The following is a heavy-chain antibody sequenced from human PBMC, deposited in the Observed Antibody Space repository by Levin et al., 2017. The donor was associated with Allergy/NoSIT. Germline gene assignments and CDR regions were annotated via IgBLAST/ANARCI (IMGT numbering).Heavy chain of an antibody. CDR2: IYYSGST. D-gene: IGHD6-13*01. V-gene: IGHV4-59*11. J-gene: IGHJ6*02. Sequence: SETLSLTCTVSGDSISSHYWSWIRLPPGKGLEWIGYIYYSGSTNYNPSLWSRVTISVDTSKNQFSLKLSSVIAADTAVYYCARGAAGLSYGMDVWGQGTKVTVSS. CDR1: GDSISSHY. CDR3: ARGAAGLSYGMDV.